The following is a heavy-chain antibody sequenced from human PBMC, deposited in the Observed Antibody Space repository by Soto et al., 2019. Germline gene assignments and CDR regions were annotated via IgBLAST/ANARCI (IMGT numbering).Heavy chain of an antibody. Sequence: PSETLSLTCAVYGGSFSGHSWTWIRQSPGKGLEWIGDINHSGRVNYSPSLKSRVAISLDTSKSQFSLTLSAVTAADTAMYYCSTRAYDTNGYYRFDPWGQGTLVTVS. D-gene: IGHD3-22*01. CDR3: STRAYDTNGYYRFDP. V-gene: IGHV4-34*01. J-gene: IGHJ5*01. CDR2: INHSGRV. CDR1: GGSFSGHS.